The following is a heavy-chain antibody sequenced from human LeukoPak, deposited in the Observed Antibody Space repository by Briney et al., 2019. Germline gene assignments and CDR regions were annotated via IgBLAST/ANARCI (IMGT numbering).Heavy chain of an antibody. CDR1: GFTFSSYW. V-gene: IGHV3-74*01. J-gene: IGHJ4*02. Sequence: GGSLRLSCAASGFTFSSYWMHWVRQAPGKGLVWVSFINSGGSSTSFADSVKGRFTISRDNAKNSLYLQMNSLRAEDTAVYYCARDQRYCSSSSCPWEPFDYWGQGTLVTVSS. D-gene: IGHD2-2*01. CDR3: ARDQRYCSSSSCPWEPFDY. CDR2: INSGGSST.